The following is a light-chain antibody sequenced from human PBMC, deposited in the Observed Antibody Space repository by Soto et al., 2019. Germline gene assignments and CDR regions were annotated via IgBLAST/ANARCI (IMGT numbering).Light chain of an antibody. J-gene: IGKJ4*01. Sequence: EIVLTHSPATLSLSPGERATLSCRASQSVSNYLAWYQQKPGQAPRLLIYDASNRATGIPARFSGSGSGTDFTLTISSLEPEDFAVYYCQQRSNWPLLTFGGGTKVEIK. CDR1: QSVSNY. V-gene: IGKV3-11*01. CDR2: DAS. CDR3: QQRSNWPLLT.